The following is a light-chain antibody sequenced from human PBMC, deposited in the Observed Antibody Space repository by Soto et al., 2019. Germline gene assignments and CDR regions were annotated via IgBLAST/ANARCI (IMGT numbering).Light chain of an antibody. CDR2: DVS. V-gene: IGLV2-14*03. CDR3: SSFTSSSTFV. CDR1: SSDVGRYNY. Sequence: QSVPAQPASVSGSRGQSITISCTGTSSDVGRYNYVSWFQQHPGKVPKLIIYDVSNWPSGVSDRFSGSKSGNTASLTISGLQPEDEADYYCSSFTSSSTFVFGTGTKVTVL. J-gene: IGLJ1*01.